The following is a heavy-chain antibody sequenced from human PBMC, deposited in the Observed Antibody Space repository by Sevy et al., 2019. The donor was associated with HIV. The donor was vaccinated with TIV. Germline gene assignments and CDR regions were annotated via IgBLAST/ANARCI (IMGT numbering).Heavy chain of an antibody. CDR1: GFTVSSNY. Sequence: GGSLRLSCAASGFTVSSNYMSWVRQAPGKGLEWVSVIYSGGSTYYADSVKGRFTISRDNSKNTQYLQMNSLRAEDTAVYYCARGIYDILTGYYPYFDYWGQGTLVTVSS. V-gene: IGHV3-53*01. D-gene: IGHD3-9*01. CDR2: IYSGGST. J-gene: IGHJ4*02. CDR3: ARGIYDILTGYYPYFDY.